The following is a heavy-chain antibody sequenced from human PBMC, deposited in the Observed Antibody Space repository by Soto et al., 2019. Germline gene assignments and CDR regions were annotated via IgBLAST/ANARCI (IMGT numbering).Heavy chain of an antibody. J-gene: IGHJ4*02. CDR2: IYYSGTT. CDR1: GYSISSSNW. CDR3: ARRAIQGPIDY. Sequence: QVQLQESGPGLVKPSDTLSLTCAVSGYSISSSNWWGWIRQPPGKGLEWIGYIYYSGTTYYNPSLKSLVTRSVDTSKNQFSLKLTSVTSVDTAVYYCARRAIQGPIDYWGQGTLVTVSS. V-gene: IGHV4-28*01.